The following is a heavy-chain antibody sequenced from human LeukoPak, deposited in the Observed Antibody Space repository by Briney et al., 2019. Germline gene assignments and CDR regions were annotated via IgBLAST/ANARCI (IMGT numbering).Heavy chain of an antibody. CDR2: IYYSGAT. CDR3: ARHGSYTSRLYYFDY. V-gene: IGHV4-59*08. CDR1: GGSINNYY. Sequence: PSETLSLTCTVSGGSINNYYWSWIRQPPGKGLEWIGYIYYSGATNSNPSLRSRVTMSVDTSNNQFSLKLSSVTAADTAMYYCARHGSYTSRLYYFDYWGQGTLVTVSS. D-gene: IGHD2-15*01. J-gene: IGHJ4*02.